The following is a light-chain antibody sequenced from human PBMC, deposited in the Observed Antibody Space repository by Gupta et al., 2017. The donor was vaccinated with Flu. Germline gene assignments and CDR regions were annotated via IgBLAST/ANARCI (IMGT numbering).Light chain of an antibody. J-gene: IGKJ1*01. V-gene: IGKV3-20*01. Sequence: NVLRQCPGTLSLSPGERATLSCRASQSVSSSYLAWYQQKPGQAPRLLIYGASSRATGIPDRFSGSGSGTDFTLTISRLEPEDFAVYYCQQYGSSPWTFGQGTKVEIK. CDR1: QSVSSSY. CDR2: GAS. CDR3: QQYGSSPWT.